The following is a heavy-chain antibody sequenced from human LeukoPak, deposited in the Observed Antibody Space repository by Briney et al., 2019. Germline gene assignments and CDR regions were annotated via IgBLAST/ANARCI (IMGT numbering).Heavy chain of an antibody. Sequence: PGRSLRLSCAASGITFSSFGMHWVRQAPGKGLEWVAVIWNDGSNTYYADSVRCRFTISRDNSKNPLYLQMNSVRAEHTAVYYCANRDCSGGSCYPNQWGQGTLVTVSS. CDR1: GITFSSFG. CDR2: IWNDGSNT. D-gene: IGHD2-15*01. CDR3: ANRDCSGGSCYPNQ. J-gene: IGHJ4*02. V-gene: IGHV3-33*06.